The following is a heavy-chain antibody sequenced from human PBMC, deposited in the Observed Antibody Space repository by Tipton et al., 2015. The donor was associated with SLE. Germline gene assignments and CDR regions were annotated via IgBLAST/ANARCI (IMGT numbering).Heavy chain of an antibody. Sequence: TLSLTCTVSGGSISSGGYHWGWVRQHPGKGLEWIGYIYYNGITYFNPSLKSRITLSVDSSKNQFSLKLTSVTAADTAVYYCARGMLTWRGAIIGVDVWGQGTTVNVSS. J-gene: IGHJ6*02. V-gene: IGHV4-31*03. CDR1: GGSISSGGYH. CDR3: ARGMLTWRGAIIGVDV. CDR2: IYYNGIT. D-gene: IGHD2-8*01.